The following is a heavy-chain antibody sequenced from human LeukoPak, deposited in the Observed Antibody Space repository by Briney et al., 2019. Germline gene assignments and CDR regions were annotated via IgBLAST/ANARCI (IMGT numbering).Heavy chain of an antibody. CDR3: ARSRQLYSSGWYYYYGMDV. D-gene: IGHD6-19*01. CDR2: IYYSGST. Sequence: SETLSLTCTVSGGSISSYYWSWIRQPPGKGLEWIGYIYYSGSTNYNPSLTSRVTISVDTSKNQFSLKLSSVTAADTAVYYCARSRQLYSSGWYYYYGMDVWGQGTTVTVSS. J-gene: IGHJ6*02. CDR1: GGSISSYY. V-gene: IGHV4-59*01.